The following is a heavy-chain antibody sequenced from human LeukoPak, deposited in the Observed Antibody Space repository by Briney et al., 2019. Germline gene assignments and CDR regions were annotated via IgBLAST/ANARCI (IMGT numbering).Heavy chain of an antibody. Sequence: GGSLRLSCAASGFTFSSYAMHWVRQAPGKGLEWVAVISYDGSNKYYADSVKGRFTISRDNSKNTLYLQMNSLRAEDTAVYYCARSPASAAAIPWGQGTLVTVSS. D-gene: IGHD2-2*02. CDR1: GFTFSSYA. V-gene: IGHV3-30-3*01. CDR2: ISYDGSNK. CDR3: ARSPASAAAIP. J-gene: IGHJ4*02.